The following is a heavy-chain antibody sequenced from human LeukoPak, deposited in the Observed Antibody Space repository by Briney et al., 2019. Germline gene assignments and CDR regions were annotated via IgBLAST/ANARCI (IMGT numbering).Heavy chain of an antibody. CDR3: ARAPYGSGSYFDY. CDR1: GGSISGYY. D-gene: IGHD3-10*01. V-gene: IGHV4-4*07. J-gene: IGHJ4*02. Sequence: SETLSLTCTVSGGSISGYYWSWIRQPAGKGLEWIGRIYASGSTNYTPSPTSRATMSVDTSKTQFSLRLNSVTAADTAVCYCARAPYGSGSYFDYWGQGTLVTVSS. CDR2: IYASGST.